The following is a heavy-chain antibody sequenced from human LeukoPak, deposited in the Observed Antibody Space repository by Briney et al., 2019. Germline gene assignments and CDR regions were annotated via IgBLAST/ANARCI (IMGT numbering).Heavy chain of an antibody. D-gene: IGHD2-15*01. CDR1: GFTFNSFG. V-gene: IGHV3-30*03. J-gene: IGHJ6*02. Sequence: PGRSLRLSCAASGFTFNSFGMHWVRQAPGKGLEWVAVISYDGSNKYSADSVKGRFTISRDNSKNTLYLQMNSLRPEDTAVYYCATVEGCSGGTCYSWDYYYGMDVWGQGTTVTVSS. CDR2: ISYDGSNK. CDR3: ATVEGCSGGTCYSWDYYYGMDV.